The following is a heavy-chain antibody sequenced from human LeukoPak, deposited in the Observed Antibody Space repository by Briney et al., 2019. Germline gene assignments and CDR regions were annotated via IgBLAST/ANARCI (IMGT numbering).Heavy chain of an antibody. J-gene: IGHJ4*02. D-gene: IGHD3-16*01. V-gene: IGHV3-48*01. Sequence: GGSLRLSCAASGFTFSDYNMNWVRQAPGKGLEWVSYISSSGDTIYYADSVKGRFTISRDNAKNSLSLQMNSLRAGDTAVYYCARTYAYDATGDRGHWGQGTLVTVSS. CDR1: GFTFSDYN. CDR3: ARTYAYDATGDRGH. CDR2: ISSSGDTI.